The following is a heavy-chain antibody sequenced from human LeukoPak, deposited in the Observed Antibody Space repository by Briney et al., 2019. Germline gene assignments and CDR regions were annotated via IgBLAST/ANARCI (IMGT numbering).Heavy chain of an antibody. V-gene: IGHV3-20*04. CDR3: ARGGMMAGTWGYFDY. J-gene: IGHJ4*02. Sequence: PGGSLRLSCAASGFTFDDFGMTWVRQAPGKGLEWVSGINWNGGSTDYADSVRGRFTIVRDNAKNSLHLQMNSLRAEDTASYYCARGGMMAGTWGYFDYWGQGTLVTVSS. CDR2: INWNGGST. CDR1: GFTFDDFG. D-gene: IGHD6-19*01.